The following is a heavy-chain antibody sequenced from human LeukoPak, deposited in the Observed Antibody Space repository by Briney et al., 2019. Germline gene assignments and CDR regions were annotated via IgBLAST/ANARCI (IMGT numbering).Heavy chain of an antibody. J-gene: IGHJ4*02. CDR1: GFTLSNYW. V-gene: IGHV3-7*04. CDR3: ARLRAAQTYDC. CDR2: IRQDGNEK. Sequence: GSLRLPCAGAGFTLSNYWMSWVRQAPGKGLEWVANIRQDGNEKYYVDSVKGRFTISRDNPKNSLYLQMNSLRAEDTAIYYCARLRAAQTYDCWGQGTLVTVSS. D-gene: IGHD6-13*01.